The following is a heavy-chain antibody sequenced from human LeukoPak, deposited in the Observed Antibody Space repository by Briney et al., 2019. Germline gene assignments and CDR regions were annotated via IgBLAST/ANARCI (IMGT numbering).Heavy chain of an antibody. J-gene: IGHJ3*02. Sequence: KPSETLSLTCTVSGGSISSYYWSWIRQPPGKGLEWIGYIYYSGSTNYNPSLKSRVTISVDTSKNQFSLKLSSVTVADTSVFYCARHLGNSGWLGSFDIWGQGTMVTVSS. CDR3: ARHLGNSGWLGSFDI. CDR2: IYYSGST. D-gene: IGHD6-19*01. CDR1: GGSISSYY. V-gene: IGHV4-59*08.